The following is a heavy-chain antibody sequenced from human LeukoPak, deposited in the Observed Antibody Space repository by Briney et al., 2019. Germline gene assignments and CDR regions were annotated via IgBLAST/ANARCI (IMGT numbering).Heavy chain of an antibody. CDR1: GYTFTSYG. D-gene: IGHD2-2*01. J-gene: IGHJ4*02. V-gene: IGHV1-18*01. Sequence: ASVKVSCKASGYTFTSYGISWVRQAPGQGLEWMGWISAYNGNTNYAQKLRGRVTMTTDTSTSTAYMELRSLRSDDTAVYYCARDFGYQLPVVFDYWGQGTLVTVSS. CDR3: ARDFGYQLPVVFDY. CDR2: ISAYNGNT.